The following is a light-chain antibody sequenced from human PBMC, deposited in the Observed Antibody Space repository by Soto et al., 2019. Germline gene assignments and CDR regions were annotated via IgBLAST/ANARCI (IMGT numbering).Light chain of an antibody. CDR2: KAS. Sequence: DIQMTQSPSTLSASVGGRVTITCRASQSINSWLAWYQQKPGKAPKLLIYKASSLESGVPSRFSGSGSGTDFALTISSLQPDDFATYYCQQYNSYSPPWTFGHGTKVEIK. J-gene: IGKJ1*01. V-gene: IGKV1-5*03. CDR1: QSINSW. CDR3: QQYNSYSPPWT.